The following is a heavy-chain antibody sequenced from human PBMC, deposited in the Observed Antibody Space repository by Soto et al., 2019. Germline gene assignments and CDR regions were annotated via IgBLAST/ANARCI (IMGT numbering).Heavy chain of an antibody. CDR1: CFSIISGDYY. CDR3: ARDHYVYDILTGYGYYYGMDV. J-gene: IGHJ6*02. V-gene: IGHV4-30-4*01. D-gene: IGHD3-9*01. Sequence: SETLSLTCTICCFSIISGDYYWSWIRQPPGKSLEWIGYIYYSGSTYYNPSLKSRVTISVDTSKNQFSLKLSSVTAADTAVYYCARDHYVYDILTGYGYYYGMDVWGQGTTVT. CDR2: IYYSGST.